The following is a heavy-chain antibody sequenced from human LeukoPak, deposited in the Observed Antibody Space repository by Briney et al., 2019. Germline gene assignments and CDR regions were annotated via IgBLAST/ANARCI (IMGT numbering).Heavy chain of an antibody. V-gene: IGHV1-18*01. CDR3: ARDRGYSYVPDAFDI. J-gene: IGHJ3*02. CDR1: GYTFTSYG. D-gene: IGHD5-18*01. CDR2: ISAYNGNT. Sequence: GASEKVSCKASGYTFTSYGVSWVRQAPGQGLEWMGWISAYNGNTNYAQKLQGRVTMTTDTSTSTAYMELRSLRSDDTAVYYCARDRGYSYVPDAFDIWGQGTMVTVSS.